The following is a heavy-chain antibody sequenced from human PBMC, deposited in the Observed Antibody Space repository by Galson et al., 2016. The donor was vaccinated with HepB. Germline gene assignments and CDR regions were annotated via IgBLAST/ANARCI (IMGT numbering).Heavy chain of an antibody. CDR1: GFTFSTYA. Sequence: SLRLSCAASGFTFSTYAMSWVRQAPGKGLEWVSVISGSAGSTYYADSVKGRFTISRGNSKNMLYMQVNSLRAEDTAVYYCAKGGLRWYHNFNCWGQGTLVTVSS. V-gene: IGHV3-23*01. CDR3: AKGGLRWYHNFNC. J-gene: IGHJ4*02. CDR2: ISGSAGST. D-gene: IGHD4-23*01.